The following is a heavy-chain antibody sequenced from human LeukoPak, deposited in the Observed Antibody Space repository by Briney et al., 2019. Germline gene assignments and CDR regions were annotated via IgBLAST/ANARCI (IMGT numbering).Heavy chain of an antibody. D-gene: IGHD6-19*01. CDR2: TSF. Sequence: SETLSLTCTVSGGFITTNDYYWGWIRQPPGRGLEWLGRTSFNNPSFKSRVTISVDTSKNQFSLDLTSVTAADTAVYYCARLSYSTGWWAFDIWGQGTMVTASS. V-gene: IGHV4-39*01. CDR3: ARLSYSTGWWAFDI. J-gene: IGHJ3*02. CDR1: GGFITTNDYY.